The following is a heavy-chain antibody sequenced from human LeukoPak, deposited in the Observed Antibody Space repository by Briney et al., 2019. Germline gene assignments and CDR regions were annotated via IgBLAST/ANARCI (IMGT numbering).Heavy chain of an antibody. CDR3: ARDLAWGAFDS. CDR1: GFTFSSYE. D-gene: IGHD7-27*01. CDR2: ISSSGSTI. J-gene: IGHJ4*02. V-gene: IGHV3-48*03. Sequence: GGSLRLSCAASGFTFSSYEMNWVRQAPGKGLEWVSYISSSGSTIYYADSVKGRFTISRDNAKNSLYLQMSSLTVEDTAIYYCARDLAWGAFDSWGQGTLVTVSS.